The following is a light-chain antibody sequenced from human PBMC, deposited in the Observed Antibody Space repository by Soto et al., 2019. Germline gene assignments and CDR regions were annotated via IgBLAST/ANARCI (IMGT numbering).Light chain of an antibody. CDR2: DTN. J-gene: IGLJ3*02. CDR1: SGSVSTTYY. CDR3: VLYLGGGSLV. Sequence: QTVVTQEPSFSVSPGGTITLTCGLSSGSVSTTYYPSWYQQTPGQAPRTLIYDTNSRSSGVPDRFSGSILGNKAALTITGAQPDDECDYYFVLYLGGGSLVFGGGTKLTVL. V-gene: IGLV8-61*01.